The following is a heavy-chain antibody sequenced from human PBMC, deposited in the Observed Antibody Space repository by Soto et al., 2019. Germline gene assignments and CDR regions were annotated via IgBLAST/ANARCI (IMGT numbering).Heavy chain of an antibody. CDR2: IFSSGRT. Sequence: VQLQESGPGLVKPSETLSLSCDVSGASLLSSYWSWVRQPAGKGLEWIGHIFSSGRTSYNPSLKSRVTMSIDPPNNEFSLNLKSVTAADTAVYYCAKGWDVKYFDHWGQGARVTVSS. V-gene: IGHV4-4*07. CDR1: GASLLSSY. CDR3: AKGWDVKYFDH. D-gene: IGHD1-26*01. J-gene: IGHJ4*02.